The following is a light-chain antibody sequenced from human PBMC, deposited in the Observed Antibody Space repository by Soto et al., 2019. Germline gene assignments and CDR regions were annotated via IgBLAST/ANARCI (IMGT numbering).Light chain of an antibody. CDR2: TAS. CDR3: QHTHGSPYS. Sequence: DVQLTQSPSSLSASVGDRVTITCRASQSINYYLSWYQQKPGKAPKLLIYTASSFRSGVPSRFSGSTYGTDFTLTISSLQPEDFETYYCQHTHGSPYSFGQGTKLEIK. CDR1: QSINYY. V-gene: IGKV1-39*01. J-gene: IGKJ2*03.